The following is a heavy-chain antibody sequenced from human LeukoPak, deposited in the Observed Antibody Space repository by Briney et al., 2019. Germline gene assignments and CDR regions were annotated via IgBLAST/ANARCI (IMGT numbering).Heavy chain of an antibody. CDR3: ASQNWNAYFDY. D-gene: IGHD1-1*01. CDR2: IYYSGST. Sequence: SETLSLTCTVSGGSISSYYWSWIRQPPGKGLEWIGYIYYSGSTNYNPSLKSRVTISVDTSKNQLSLKLSSVTAADTAVYYCASQNWNAYFDYWGQGTLVTVSS. CDR1: GGSISSYY. J-gene: IGHJ4*02. V-gene: IGHV4-59*01.